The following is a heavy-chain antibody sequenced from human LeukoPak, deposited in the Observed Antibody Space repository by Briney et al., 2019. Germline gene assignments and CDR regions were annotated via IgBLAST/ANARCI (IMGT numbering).Heavy chain of an antibody. CDR2: INPNSGGT. Sequence: ASVKVSCKASGYTFTAYYTHWVRQAPGQGLEWMGWINPNSGGTHYTQKFQGRVTMTRDTSISTAYMELSSLTSDDTAVYYCTRGRYCNDITCPNRFDPWGQGTLVTVSS. CDR1: GYTFTAYY. V-gene: IGHV1-2*02. D-gene: IGHD2/OR15-2a*01. CDR3: TRGRYCNDITCPNRFDP. J-gene: IGHJ5*02.